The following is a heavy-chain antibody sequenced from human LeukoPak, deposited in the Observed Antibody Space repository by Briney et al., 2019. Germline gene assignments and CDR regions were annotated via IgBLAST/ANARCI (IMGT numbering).Heavy chain of an antibody. CDR3: ARFNYYDSSGYHTGLDY. J-gene: IGHJ4*02. CDR1: GYTFTSYG. CDR2: ISAYNGNT. D-gene: IGHD3-22*01. Sequence: ASVKVSCKASGYTFTSYGISWVRQAPGQGLEWMGWISAYNGNTNYAQKLQGRVTMTTDTSTSTAYMEPRSLRSDDTAVYYCARFNYYDSSGYHTGLDYWGQGTLVTVSS. V-gene: IGHV1-18*01.